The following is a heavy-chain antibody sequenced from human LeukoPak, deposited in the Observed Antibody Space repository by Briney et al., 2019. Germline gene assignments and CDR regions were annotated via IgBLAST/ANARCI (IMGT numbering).Heavy chain of an antibody. J-gene: IGHJ4*02. CDR2: IYYSGST. CDR1: GGSVSPYH. V-gene: IGHV4-59*08. CDR3: ARAVSGRFDY. D-gene: IGHD6-19*01. Sequence: SETLSLTCTVSGGSVSPYHWGWIRQPPGKGLEWTGYIYYSGSTNYNPSLNSRVTISVDTSKNQFSLRLSSVTAADAAIYYCARAVSGRFDYWGQGTLVTVSS.